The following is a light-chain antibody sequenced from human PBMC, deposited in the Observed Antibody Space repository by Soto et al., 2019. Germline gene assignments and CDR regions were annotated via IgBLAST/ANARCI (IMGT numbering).Light chain of an antibody. Sequence: EIVMTQSPSTLSLSPGERATLSCRASQYVGTRLAWYQHKPGQAPRLLIYGASNRATGIPDRFSGSGSGTDFTLTISRLEPEDFAVYYCQQYGSSGTFGQGTKVDIK. CDR1: QYVGTR. J-gene: IGKJ1*01. CDR2: GAS. V-gene: IGKV3-20*01. CDR3: QQYGSSGT.